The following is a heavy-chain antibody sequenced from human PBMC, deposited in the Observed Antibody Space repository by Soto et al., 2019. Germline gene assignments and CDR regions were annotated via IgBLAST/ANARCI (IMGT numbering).Heavy chain of an antibody. V-gene: IGHV1-24*01. CDR2: FDPEDGET. Sequence: ASVKVSCKVSGYTLTELSMHWVRQAPGKGLEWMGGFDPEDGETIYAQKFQGRVTMTEDTSTDTAYMELSSLRSEDTAVYYCATSPYYYDSSGRDAFDIWGQGTMVTVSS. CDR3: ATSPYYYDSSGRDAFDI. J-gene: IGHJ3*02. D-gene: IGHD3-22*01. CDR1: GYTLTELS.